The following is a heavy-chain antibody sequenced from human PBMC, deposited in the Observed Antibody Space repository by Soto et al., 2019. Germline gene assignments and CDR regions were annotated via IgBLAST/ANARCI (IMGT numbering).Heavy chain of an antibody. CDR3: DRMVYATVGFDY. V-gene: IGHV4-39*01. D-gene: IGHD2-8*01. CDR2: IYYLGNT. Sequence: PSETLSLTCTVSGGSISSSSSYWGWIRQPPGKGLEWVGSIYYLGNTYYNPSLESRVTISVDTSKNQFSLKLSSVTAADTAVYYRDRMVYATVGFDYWGQGTLVTVSS. CDR1: GGSISSSSSY. J-gene: IGHJ4*02.